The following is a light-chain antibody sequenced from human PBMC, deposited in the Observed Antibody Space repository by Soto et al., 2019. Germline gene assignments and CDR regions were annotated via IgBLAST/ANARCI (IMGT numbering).Light chain of an antibody. CDR3: QQCYGFAQN. V-gene: IGKV4-1*01. CDR1: QSILYSPNNKNY. J-gene: IGKJ1*01. Sequence: DIVMTQSPDSMAVSRGERATINCKSSQSILYSPNNKNYLAWYQQKPGQPPKLLIYWASTRESGVPDRFSGSGSGTYSPITISSLQDEAAAFYCCQQCYGFAQNFGQGPKVEIK. CDR2: WAS.